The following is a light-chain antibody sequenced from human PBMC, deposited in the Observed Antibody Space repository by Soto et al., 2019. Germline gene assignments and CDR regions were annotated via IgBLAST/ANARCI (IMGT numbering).Light chain of an antibody. Sequence: EVVLTQSPGTLSLSPGERATLSCRASQSVRDSRLAWYQQKPGQVPRLLIYGASIRIPGIPDRFSGSGSGTDFTLTITRLEPEDFVLYYCQQYDVLPMYTFGQGTKLEIK. CDR1: QSVRDSR. V-gene: IGKV3-20*01. CDR3: QQYDVLPMYT. J-gene: IGKJ2*01. CDR2: GAS.